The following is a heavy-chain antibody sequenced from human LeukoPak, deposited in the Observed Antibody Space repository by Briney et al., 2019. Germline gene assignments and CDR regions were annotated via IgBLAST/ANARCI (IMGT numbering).Heavy chain of an antibody. J-gene: IGHJ3*02. CDR1: GGSISGYY. D-gene: IGHD5-18*01. Sequence: SETLSLTCTVSGGSISGYYWSWIRQPPGKGLEWIGYIYYSGSTNYNPSLKSRVTISVDTSKNQFSLKLSSVTAADTAVYYCARPGVGSGRYGAFDIWGHGTVVTVSS. CDR2: IYYSGST. V-gene: IGHV4-59*08. CDR3: ARPGVGSGRYGAFDI.